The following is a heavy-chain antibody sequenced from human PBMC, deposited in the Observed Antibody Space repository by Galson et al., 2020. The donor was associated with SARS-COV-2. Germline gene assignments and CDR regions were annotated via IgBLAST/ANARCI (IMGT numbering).Heavy chain of an antibody. D-gene: IGHD6-6*01. Sequence: GGSLRLSCAASGFTFSSYWMSWVRQAPGKGLEWVANIKQYGSAEYYVDSVKGRVTIPRDNAKNSLYLQMISLRAEDTAVYYCAREPYSSSCVVGHWGHGTLVTVSS. V-gene: IGHV3-7*01. CDR1: GFTFSSYW. CDR2: IKQYGSAE. J-gene: IGHJ4*01. CDR3: AREPYSSSCVVGH.